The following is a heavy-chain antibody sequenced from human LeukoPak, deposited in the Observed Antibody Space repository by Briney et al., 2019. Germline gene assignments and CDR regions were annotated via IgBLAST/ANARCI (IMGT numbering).Heavy chain of an antibody. CDR1: GFTFSSYA. D-gene: IGHD3-10*01. CDR3: AKGYYGSGSYGWFDY. CDR2: ISSSGSTI. V-gene: IGHV3-48*04. J-gene: IGHJ4*02. Sequence: GSLRLSCAASGFTFSSYAMSWVRQAPGKGLEWVSYISSSGSTIYYADSVKGRFTISRDNAKNSLYLQMNSLRAEDTAVYSCAKGYYGSGSYGWFDYWGQGTLVTVSS.